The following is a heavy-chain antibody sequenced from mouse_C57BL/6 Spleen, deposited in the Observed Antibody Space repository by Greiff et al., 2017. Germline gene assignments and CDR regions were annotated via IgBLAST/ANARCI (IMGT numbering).Heavy chain of an antibody. D-gene: IGHD1-2*01. Sequence: QVQLQQPGAELVKPGASVKMSCKASGYTFTSYWITWVKQRPGQGLEWIGDIYPGSGSTNYNEKFKSKATLTVDTSSSTAYMQLSSLTSDDSAVYYCARGLHYYGTHWGQGTTLTVSS. J-gene: IGHJ2*01. CDR3: ARGLHYYGTH. CDR1: GYTFTSYW. CDR2: IYPGSGST. V-gene: IGHV1-55*01.